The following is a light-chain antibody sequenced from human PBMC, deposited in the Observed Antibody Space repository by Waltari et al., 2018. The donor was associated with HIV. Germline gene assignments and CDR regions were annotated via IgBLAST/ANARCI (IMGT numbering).Light chain of an antibody. J-gene: IGLJ2*01. CDR2: EVS. CDR3: CAYAGSTTYLI. CDR1: CSHVGGYYF. V-gene: IGLV2-23*02. Sequence: QSALSQPASVSRSSGQSITISCTGTCSHVGGYYFVSWYQQHPGKAPKLMIYEVSHRPSGVSNRFSGSKSGNTASLTISGLQAEDEADYYCCAYAGSTTYLIFGGGTKLTVL.